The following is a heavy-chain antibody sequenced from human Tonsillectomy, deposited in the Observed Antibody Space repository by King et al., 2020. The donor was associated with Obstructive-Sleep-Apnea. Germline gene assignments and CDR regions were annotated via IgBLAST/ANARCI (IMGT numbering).Heavy chain of an antibody. V-gene: IGHV3-73*01. CDR3: TRGLYYYDSSGYRYDAFDV. CDR1: GFTFSGSA. CDR2: IRSKAETYAT. J-gene: IGHJ3*01. Sequence: VQLVESGGGLVQPGGSLKLSCAASGFTFSGSAMHWVRQASGKGLEWVGRIRSKAETYATTYAASVQGRFTISRDESKNTTYLQMNSLKTEDTAVYYCTRGLYYYDSSGYRYDAFDVWGQGTVVTVSS. D-gene: IGHD3-22*01.